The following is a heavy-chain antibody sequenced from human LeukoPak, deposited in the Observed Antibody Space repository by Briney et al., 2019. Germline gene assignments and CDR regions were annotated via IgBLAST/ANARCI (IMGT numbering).Heavy chain of an antibody. J-gene: IGHJ6*02. CDR3: ARDVTFYYGSGSYGEPPTGYGMDV. CDR1: GFTVSSNY. V-gene: IGHV3-53*04. CDR2: IYSGGST. D-gene: IGHD3-10*01. Sequence: GGSLRLSCAASGFTVSSNYMSWVRQAPGKGLEWVSVIYSGGSTYYADSVKGRFTISRHNSKNTLYLQMNSLRAEDTAVYYCARDVTFYYGSGSYGEPPTGYGMDVWGQGTTVTVSS.